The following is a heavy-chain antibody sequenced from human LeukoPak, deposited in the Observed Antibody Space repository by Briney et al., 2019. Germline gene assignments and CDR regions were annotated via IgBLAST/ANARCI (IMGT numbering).Heavy chain of an antibody. CDR1: GFTVSSNY. CDR3: ASAAYDSNGYTANHDY. J-gene: IGHJ4*02. Sequence: GGSLRLSWSASGFTVSSNYMSWVRPAPGKGLEWVSVMYSDGTTYYADSVKGRFTISRDNSKNTLYLQMNNLRAEDTAVYYCASAAYDSNGYTANHDYWGQGTLVTVSS. D-gene: IGHD3-22*01. CDR2: MYSDGTT. V-gene: IGHV3-53*01.